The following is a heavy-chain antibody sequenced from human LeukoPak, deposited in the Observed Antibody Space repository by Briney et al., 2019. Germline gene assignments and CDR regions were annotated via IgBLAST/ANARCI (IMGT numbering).Heavy chain of an antibody. CDR3: ARANSLDAFDI. V-gene: IGHV4-59*08. Sequence: SETLSLTCTVSGGSISSYYWSWIRQPPGKGLEWIGYIYYSGSTNYNPSLKSRVTISVDTSKNQFSLQLSSVTAADTAVYYCARANSLDAFDIWGQGTMVTVSS. D-gene: IGHD2-21*01. CDR1: GGSISSYY. CDR2: IYYSGST. J-gene: IGHJ3*02.